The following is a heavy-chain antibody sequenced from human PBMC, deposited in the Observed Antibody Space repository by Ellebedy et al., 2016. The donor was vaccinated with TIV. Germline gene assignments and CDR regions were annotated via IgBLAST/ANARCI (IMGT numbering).Heavy chain of an antibody. J-gene: IGHJ4*02. Sequence: GGSLRLXXAASGFTFDDYAMHWVRQAPGKGLEWVSGISWNSGSIGYADSVKGRFTISRDNAKNSLYLQMNSLRAEDTALYYCAKDSYYDSSGGLDYWGQGTLVTVSS. V-gene: IGHV3-9*01. CDR3: AKDSYYDSSGGLDY. CDR1: GFTFDDYA. D-gene: IGHD3-22*01. CDR2: ISWNSGSI.